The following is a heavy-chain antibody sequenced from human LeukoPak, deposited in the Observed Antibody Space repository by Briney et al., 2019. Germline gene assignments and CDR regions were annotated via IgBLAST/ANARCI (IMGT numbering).Heavy chain of an antibody. D-gene: IGHD4-17*01. Sequence: ASVKVSCKASGYTFIDYYMHWVRQAPGQGLEWMEWINPNSGGANYAQKFQGRVTMTRDTSISTAYMELRRLTSDDTAVYYCARYYGALWYFDLWGRGTLVTVSS. V-gene: IGHV1-2*02. CDR2: INPNSGGA. J-gene: IGHJ2*01. CDR3: ARYYGALWYFDL. CDR1: GYTFIDYY.